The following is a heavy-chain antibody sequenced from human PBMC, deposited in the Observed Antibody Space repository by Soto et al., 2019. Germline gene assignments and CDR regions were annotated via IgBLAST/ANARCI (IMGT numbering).Heavy chain of an antibody. Sequence: XSVQVSCQVSGYTLTELSMHLVRQAPGKGLEWMGGFDPEDGETIYAQKFQGRVTMTEDTSTDTAYMELSSLRSEDTAVYYCATDPSGYPYKWFDPWGQGTLVTVSS. V-gene: IGHV1-24*01. D-gene: IGHD3-22*01. J-gene: IGHJ5*02. CDR3: ATDPSGYPYKWFDP. CDR2: FDPEDGET. CDR1: GYTLTELS.